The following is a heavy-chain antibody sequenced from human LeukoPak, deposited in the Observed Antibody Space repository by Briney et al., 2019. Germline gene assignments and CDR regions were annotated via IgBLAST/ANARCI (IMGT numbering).Heavy chain of an antibody. V-gene: IGHV3-48*03. D-gene: IGHD3-10*01. CDR3: ARDFIRGAPDYFDL. J-gene: IGHJ4*02. CDR1: GFTFSSYE. CDR2: ISSSGSTI. Sequence: GGSLRLSCAASGFTFSSYEMNWVRQAPGKGLEWVSYISSSGSTIYYADSVKGRFTISRDDSKSTLYLQMDSLRVEGTAVYYCARDFIRGAPDYFDLWGQGTLVIVS.